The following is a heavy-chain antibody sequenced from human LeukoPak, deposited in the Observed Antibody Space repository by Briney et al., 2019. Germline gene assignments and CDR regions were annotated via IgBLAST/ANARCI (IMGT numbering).Heavy chain of an antibody. D-gene: IGHD4-23*01. Sequence: GASVKVSCKASGYTFTSYYMHWVRQAPGQGLEWMGRINPNSGGTNYARKFQGRVTMTRDTSISTAYMELSRLRSDDTAVYYCARDPPNDYGGKIGLGDDYWGQGTLVTVSS. V-gene: IGHV1-2*06. CDR1: GYTFTSYY. J-gene: IGHJ4*02. CDR2: INPNSGGT. CDR3: ARDPPNDYGGKIGLGDDY.